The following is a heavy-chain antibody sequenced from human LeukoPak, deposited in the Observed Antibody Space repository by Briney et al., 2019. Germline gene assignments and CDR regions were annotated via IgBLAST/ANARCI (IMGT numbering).Heavy chain of an antibody. CDR2: IRYDGNSE. CDR3: ARDHSLAAAGSFDY. J-gene: IGHJ4*02. CDR1: GFIFSSYG. V-gene: IGHV3-30*02. D-gene: IGHD6-13*01. Sequence: GGSLRLSCTASGFIFSSYGIHWVRQAPGKGLEWVAFIRYDGNSEYYADSVKGRFTISRDNSKNTLYLQMNSLRAEDTAVYYCARDHSLAAAGSFDYWGQGTLVTVSS.